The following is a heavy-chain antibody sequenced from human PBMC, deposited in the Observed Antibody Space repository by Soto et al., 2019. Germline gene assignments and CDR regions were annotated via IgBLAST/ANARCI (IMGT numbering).Heavy chain of an antibody. D-gene: IGHD2-15*01. CDR2: IVVGSGNT. CDR3: AAGYCSGGSCYVAFDI. CDR1: GFTFTSSA. V-gene: IGHV1-58*02. J-gene: IGHJ3*02. Sequence: ASVKVSCKASGFTFTSSAMQWVRQARGQRLEWIGWIVVGSGNTNYAQKFQERVTITRDMSTSTAYMELSSLRSEDTAVYYCAAGYCSGGSCYVAFDIWGQGTMVTV.